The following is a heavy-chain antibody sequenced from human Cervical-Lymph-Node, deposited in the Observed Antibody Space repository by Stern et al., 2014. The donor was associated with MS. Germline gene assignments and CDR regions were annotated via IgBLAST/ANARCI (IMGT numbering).Heavy chain of an antibody. D-gene: IGHD2-2*01. V-gene: IGHV4-4*02. CDR2: VYHTGSA. CDR1: GDSISNDNW. Sequence: LQLQESGPGLVRPSGTLSLTCAVSGDSISNDNWWSWVRQPPGKGLEWIGEVYHTGSANSDPSLKSRVTISVDKSKNQFSLRLTSMTAADTAVYYCARDQGFQLMNSWGQGTLVIVSS. J-gene: IGHJ4*02. CDR3: ARDQGFQLMNS.